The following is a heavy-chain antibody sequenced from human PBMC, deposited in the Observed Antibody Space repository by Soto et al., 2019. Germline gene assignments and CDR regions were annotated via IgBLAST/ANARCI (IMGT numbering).Heavy chain of an antibody. CDR3: ERCAWDCCASSGYGSFDY. D-gene: IGHD3-22*01. V-gene: IGHV3-30-3*01. Sequence: GGSLRLSCAASGFTFSNYAMHWVRQAPGKGLEWVAVISYDGINKYYADSVKGRFTISRDNSKNTLSLQMNSLRAEDTAVYYCERCAWDCCASSGYGSFDYWGQGTLVTVSS. J-gene: IGHJ4*02. CDR2: ISYDGINK. CDR1: GFTFSNYA.